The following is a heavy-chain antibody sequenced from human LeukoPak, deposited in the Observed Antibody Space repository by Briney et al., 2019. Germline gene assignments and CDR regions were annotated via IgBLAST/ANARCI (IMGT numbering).Heavy chain of an antibody. Sequence: GESLKISCKGSGYSFTSYWIGWVRQMPGKGLEWMGIIYPGDSDTRYSPSFQGQVTISADKSISTAYLQWSSLKASDTAMYYCARVPTRAVRGVIRPVYGMDVWGQGTTVTVPS. J-gene: IGHJ6*02. V-gene: IGHV5-51*01. D-gene: IGHD3-10*01. CDR1: GYSFTSYW. CDR2: IYPGDSDT. CDR3: ARVPTRAVRGVIRPVYGMDV.